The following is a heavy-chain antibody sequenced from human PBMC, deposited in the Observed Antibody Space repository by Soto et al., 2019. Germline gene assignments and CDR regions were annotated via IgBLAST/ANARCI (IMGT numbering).Heavy chain of an antibody. V-gene: IGHV3-21*01. J-gene: IGHJ4*02. CDR3: ARVADSSGYYYPSFDY. CDR2: ISSSSSYI. CDR1: GFTFSSYI. Sequence: VXLSCAASGFTFSSYIMNWVSQAPWKGLEWVSSISSSSSYIYYADSVKGRFTISRDNAKNSLYLQMNSLRAEDTAVYYCARVADSSGYYYPSFDYWGQGTLVTVSS. D-gene: IGHD3-22*01.